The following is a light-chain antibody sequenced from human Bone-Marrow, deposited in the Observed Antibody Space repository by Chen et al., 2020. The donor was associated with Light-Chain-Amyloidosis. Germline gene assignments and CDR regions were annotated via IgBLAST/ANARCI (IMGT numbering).Light chain of an antibody. Sequence: QSAMTQPDSVSGSTGQSITISCPGTSSDVGDENHVSWYQQHPDKAPKLMIYEVTNRPSWVPDRFSGSKSDNTASLTISGLQTEDEADYFCSSYTITNTLVFGSGTRVTVL. CDR3: SSYTITNTLV. CDR1: SSDVGDENH. J-gene: IGLJ1*01. CDR2: EVT. V-gene: IGLV2-14*01.